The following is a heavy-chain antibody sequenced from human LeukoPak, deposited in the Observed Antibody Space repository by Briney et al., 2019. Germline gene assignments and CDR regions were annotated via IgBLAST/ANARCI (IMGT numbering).Heavy chain of an antibody. J-gene: IGHJ4*02. CDR3: ARETYGGNSGLDY. CDR1: GGSFSGYY. CDR2: INHSGST. V-gene: IGHV4-34*01. Sequence: SETLSLTCAVYGGSFSGYYWSWIRQPPGKGLEWIGEINHSGSTYYNPSLKSRVTISVDTSKNQFSLKLSSVTAADTAVYYCARETYGGNSGLDYWGQGTLVTVSS. D-gene: IGHD4-23*01.